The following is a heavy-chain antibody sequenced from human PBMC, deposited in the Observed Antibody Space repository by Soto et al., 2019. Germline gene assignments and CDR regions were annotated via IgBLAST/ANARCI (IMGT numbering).Heavy chain of an antibody. J-gene: IGHJ4*02. Sequence: SETLSLTCTVSGGSISSPNFYWSWIRQPPGKGLEWIGYIYYSGSTNYNPSLKSRVTISVDTSKNQFSLKLTSVTAADTALYYCARRYGWLYFDYWGQGSLVTVSS. CDR1: GGSISSPNFY. V-gene: IGHV4-61*01. CDR3: ARRYGWLYFDY. D-gene: IGHD3-10*01. CDR2: IYYSGST.